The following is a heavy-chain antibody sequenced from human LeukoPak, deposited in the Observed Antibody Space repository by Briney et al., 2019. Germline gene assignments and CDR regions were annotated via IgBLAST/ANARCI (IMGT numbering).Heavy chain of an antibody. Sequence: PGGSLRLSCVVSGFTFDDYAMHWVRQAPGKGLEWVSGISWDSSGIGYADSVKGRFTISRDNAKNSLYLQMNSLRAEDTAVYYCAELGITMIGGVWGKGTTVTISS. CDR1: GFTFDDYA. D-gene: IGHD3-10*02. J-gene: IGHJ6*04. CDR2: ISWDSSGI. V-gene: IGHV3-9*01. CDR3: AELGITMIGGV.